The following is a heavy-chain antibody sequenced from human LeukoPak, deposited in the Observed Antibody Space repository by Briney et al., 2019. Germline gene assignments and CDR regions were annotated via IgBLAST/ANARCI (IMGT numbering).Heavy chain of an antibody. V-gene: IGHV1-8*02. Sequence: ASVKVSCKASGGTFSSYAISWVRQATGQGLEWMGWMNPNSGNTGYAQKFQGRVTMTRNTSISTAYMELSSLRSEDTAVYYCARGRRFLEWLLAYYYYYMDVWGKGTTVTVSS. CDR1: GGTFSSYA. J-gene: IGHJ6*03. D-gene: IGHD3-3*01. CDR3: ARGRRFLEWLLAYYYYYMDV. CDR2: MNPNSGNT.